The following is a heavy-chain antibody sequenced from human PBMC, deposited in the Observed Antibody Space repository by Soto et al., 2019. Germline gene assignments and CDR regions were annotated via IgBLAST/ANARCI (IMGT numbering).Heavy chain of an antibody. V-gene: IGHV1-3*01. Sequence: ASVKVSCKASGYTFTSYAMHWVRQAPGQRLEWMGWINASNGNTKYSQKFQGRVTITRDTSASTAYMELSSLRSEDTAVYYCARSIAASDWFDPWGQGTLVTVSS. CDR2: INASNGNT. CDR3: ARSIAASDWFDP. J-gene: IGHJ5*02. CDR1: GYTFTSYA. D-gene: IGHD6-6*01.